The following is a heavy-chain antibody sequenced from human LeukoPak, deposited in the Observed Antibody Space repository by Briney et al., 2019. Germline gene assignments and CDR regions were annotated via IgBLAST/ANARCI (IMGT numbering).Heavy chain of an antibody. V-gene: IGHV3-53*01. CDR3: ARDRFRTGFDY. CDR2: IYSGGST. Sequence: PGGSLRLSCAASGFTVSSSYMSWVRRAPGKGLEWVSVIYSGGSTYHADSVKGRFTISRDNSKNTPYLQMNSLRAEDTAVYYCARDRFRTGFDYWGQGTLVTVSS. CDR1: GFTVSSSY. J-gene: IGHJ4*02.